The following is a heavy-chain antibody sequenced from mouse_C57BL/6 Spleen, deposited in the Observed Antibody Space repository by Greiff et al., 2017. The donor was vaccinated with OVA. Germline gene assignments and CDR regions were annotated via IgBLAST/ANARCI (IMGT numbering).Heavy chain of an antibody. CDR2: IYPRSGNT. V-gene: IGHV1-81*01. D-gene: IGHD1-1*02. CDR3: ARSGGGNYVYFDY. J-gene: IGHJ2*01. Sequence: VKLQQSGAELARPGASVKLSCKASGYTFTSYGISWVKQRTGQGLEWIGEIYPRSGNTYYNEKFKGKATLTADKSSSTAYMELRSLTSEDSAVYFCARSGGGNYVYFDYWGQGTTLTVSS. CDR1: GYTFTSYG.